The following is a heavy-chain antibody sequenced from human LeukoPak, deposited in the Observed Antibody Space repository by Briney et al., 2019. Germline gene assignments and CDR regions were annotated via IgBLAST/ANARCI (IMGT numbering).Heavy chain of an antibody. V-gene: IGHV1-2*02. CDR1: GYTFTGYY. CDR3: ARDQGGRGYPGPFYY. D-gene: IGHD3-22*01. J-gene: IGHJ4*02. CDR2: INPNSGGT. Sequence: GASVKVSCKASGYTFTGYYMHWVRQAPGQGLEWMGWINPNSGGTNYAQKFQGRVTMTRDTSISTSYMELSSLRSDDPAVYCCARDQGGRGYPGPFYYLGQGTLVTVSS.